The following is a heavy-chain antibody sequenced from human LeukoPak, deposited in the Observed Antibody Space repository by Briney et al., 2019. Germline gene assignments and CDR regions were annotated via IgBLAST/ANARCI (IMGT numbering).Heavy chain of an antibody. D-gene: IGHD5-12*01. CDR1: GGSFSGYY. V-gene: IGHV4-34*01. J-gene: IGHJ4*02. CDR2: INHSGST. CDR3: ARHPLEGGYDPNYFDY. Sequence: PSETLSLTCAVYGGSFSGYYWSWIRQPPGKGLEWIGEINHSGSTNYNPSLKSRVTISVDTSKNLFSLKLSSVTAADTAVYYCARHPLEGGYDPNYFDYWGQGTLVTVSS.